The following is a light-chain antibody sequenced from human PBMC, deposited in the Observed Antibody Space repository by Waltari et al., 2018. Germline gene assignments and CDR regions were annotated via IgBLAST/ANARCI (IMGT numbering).Light chain of an antibody. CDR2: DAS. V-gene: IGKV3-11*01. CDR3: QQRSNGLT. Sequence: EIALTQSPATLSLSPGERATLPCRASQSVSVYLAWYHQKPGQAPRPLIFDASSRATGIPARFSGSGSGTDFTLTISSLEPEDFAVYYCQQRSNGLTFGGGTRVEIK. J-gene: IGKJ4*01. CDR1: QSVSVY.